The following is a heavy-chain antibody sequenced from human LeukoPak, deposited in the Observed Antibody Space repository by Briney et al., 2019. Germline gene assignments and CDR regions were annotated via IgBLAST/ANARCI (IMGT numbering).Heavy chain of an antibody. D-gene: IGHD4-17*01. CDR3: AREGRSPTVEAMDV. J-gene: IGHJ6*02. CDR1: GYSFTSYW. V-gene: IGHV5-10-1*01. CDR2: IDPSDSYT. Sequence: GESLKISCKGSGYSFTSYWISWVRQMPGKGLEWMGRIDPSDSYTNYSPSFQGHVTISADKSISTAYLQWSSRKASDTAMYYCAREGRSPTVEAMDVWGQGTTVTVSS.